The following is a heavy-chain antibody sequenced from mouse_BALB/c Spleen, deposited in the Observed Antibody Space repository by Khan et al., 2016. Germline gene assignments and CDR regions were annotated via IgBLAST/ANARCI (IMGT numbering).Heavy chain of an antibody. Sequence: EVKLLESGGGLVQPGGSLKLSCAASGFDFSRYWMNWVRQAPGKGLEWIGEINPDSSTINYTPSLKDKFIISRDNAKNTLYLQMRKVRSEDTVLYFCASLYCFDCVDYWGQGTTLTVSS. V-gene: IGHV4-1*02. CDR3: ASLYCFDCVDY. D-gene: IGHD1-1*01. CDR1: GFDFSRYW. J-gene: IGHJ2*01. CDR2: INPDSSTI.